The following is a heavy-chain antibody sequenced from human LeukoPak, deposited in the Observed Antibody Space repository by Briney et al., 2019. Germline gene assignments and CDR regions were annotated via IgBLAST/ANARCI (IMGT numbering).Heavy chain of an antibody. Sequence: PGGSLRLSCAASGFTFSNAWLNWVRQAQGKGLEWVGHIKSKTDGGTTDYAAPVKGRFTISRDDSKNTLFLRMNSLKTEDTAVYYCTLPWGSGSYYDYWGQGTLVTVSS. D-gene: IGHD3-10*01. V-gene: IGHV3-15*01. CDR3: TLPWGSGSYYDY. CDR1: GFTFSNAW. J-gene: IGHJ4*02. CDR2: IKSKTDGGTT.